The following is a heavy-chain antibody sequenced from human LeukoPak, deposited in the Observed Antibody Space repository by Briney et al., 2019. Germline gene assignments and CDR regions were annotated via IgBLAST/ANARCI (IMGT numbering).Heavy chain of an antibody. CDR2: IYYSGST. V-gene: IGHV4-39*01. J-gene: IGHJ4*02. CDR1: GGSISSSSYY. D-gene: IGHD3-3*01. CDR3: ASYGYDFWSGYSH. Sequence: PSETLSLTCTVSGGSISSSSYYWGWIRQPPGKGLEWIGSIYYSGSTYYNPSLKSRVTISVDTSKNQFSLKLSSVTTADTAVYYCASYGYDFWSGYSHWGQRTLVTVSS.